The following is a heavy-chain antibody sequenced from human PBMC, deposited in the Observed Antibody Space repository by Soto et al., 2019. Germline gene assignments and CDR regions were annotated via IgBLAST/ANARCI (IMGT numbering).Heavy chain of an antibody. V-gene: IGHV3-30*18. J-gene: IGHJ1*01. CDR3: AKDKGSCWYEYFQH. D-gene: IGHD6-19*01. Sequence: GGSLRLSCAASGFTFSSYGMHWVRQAPGKGLEWVAVISYDGSNKYYADSVKGRFTISRDNSKNTLYLQMNSLRAEDTAVYYGAKDKGSCWYEYFQHCDRGTLVTVSS. CDR2: ISYDGSNK. CDR1: GFTFSSYG.